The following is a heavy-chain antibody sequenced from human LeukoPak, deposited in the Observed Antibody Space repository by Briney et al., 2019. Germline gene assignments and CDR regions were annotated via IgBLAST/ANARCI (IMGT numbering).Heavy chain of an antibody. CDR1: GGSLSGHY. CDR3: ARDLDYGDYAALDY. V-gene: IGHV4-34*01. CDR2: INKSGST. D-gene: IGHD4-17*01. J-gene: IGHJ4*02. Sequence: SETLSLTCAVYGGSLSGHYWSWIRQPPGKGLEWIGEINKSGSTNYNPSLESRVTISVDTSKSQFSLKLSSVTAADTAVYYCARDLDYGDYAALDYWGQGTLVTVSS.